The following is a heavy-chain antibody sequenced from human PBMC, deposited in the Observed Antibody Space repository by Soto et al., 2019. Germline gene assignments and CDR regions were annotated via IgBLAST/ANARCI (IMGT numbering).Heavy chain of an antibody. CDR2: INHSGST. J-gene: IGHJ4*02. CDR1: GGSFSGYY. V-gene: IGHV4-34*01. CDR3: ARAGGYCSGGSCSYYFDY. Sequence: KPSETLSLTCAVYGGSFSGYYWSWIRQPPGKGLEWIGEINHSGSTNYNPSLKSRVTISVDTSKNQFSLKLSSVTAADTAVYYCARAGGYCSGGSCSYYFDYWGQGTLVTVSS. D-gene: IGHD2-15*01.